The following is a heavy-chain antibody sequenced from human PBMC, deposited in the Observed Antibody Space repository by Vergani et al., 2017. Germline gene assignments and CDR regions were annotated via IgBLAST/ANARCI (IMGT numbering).Heavy chain of an antibody. CDR2: INPSGGST. Sequence: QVQLVQSGAEVKKPGASVKVSCKASGYTFTSYYMHWVRQAPGQGLEWMGIINPSGGSTSYAQKFQGRVTMTRDTSTSTVYMELSSLRSEDTAVYYCARCLHGSGSYYPLLGYWGQGTLVTVSS. CDR1: GYTFTSYY. D-gene: IGHD3-10*01. CDR3: ARCLHGSGSYYPLLGY. V-gene: IGHV1-46*01. J-gene: IGHJ4*02.